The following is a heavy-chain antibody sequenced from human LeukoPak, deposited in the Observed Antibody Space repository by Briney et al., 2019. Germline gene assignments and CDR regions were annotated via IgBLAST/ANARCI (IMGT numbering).Heavy chain of an antibody. CDR2: IISSGGRK. Sequence: GGALKTSFAAAGIHFSSYAMSWGRRAPGKGGGGGAAIISSGGRKYYSDSVKGRFTISRDNSKNTLYLQMNILRAEATAVYYCAKAGNLRRIVVVPAAFDYWGQGTLVTVSS. CDR3: AKAGNLRRIVVVPAAFDY. V-gene: IGHV3-23*01. J-gene: IGHJ4*02. CDR1: GIHFSSYA. D-gene: IGHD2-2*01.